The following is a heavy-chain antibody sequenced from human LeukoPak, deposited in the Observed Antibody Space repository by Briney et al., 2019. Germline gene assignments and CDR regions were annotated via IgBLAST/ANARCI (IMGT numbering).Heavy chain of an antibody. CDR2: VYPGDSNT. D-gene: IGHD3-22*01. CDR3: ARFAYGSDYFPGHY. J-gene: IGHJ4*02. Sequence: GESLKISCKGSGYIFANYWIGWVRQMPGKGLEWMGIVYPGDSNTRYGPSFQGQVTISADRSITTAYLQWSSLKASDTAMYYCARFAYGSDYFPGHYWGQGTRVTVSS. CDR1: GYIFANYW. V-gene: IGHV5-51*01.